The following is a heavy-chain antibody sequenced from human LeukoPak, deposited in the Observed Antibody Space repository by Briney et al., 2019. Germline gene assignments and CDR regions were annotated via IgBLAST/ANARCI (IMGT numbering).Heavy chain of an antibody. CDR1: GFTFSSYW. CDR2: INSDGSST. J-gene: IGHJ4*02. D-gene: IGHD6-13*01. V-gene: IGHV3-74*01. CDR3: AKELSSSWPLIDY. Sequence: PGGSLRLSCAASGFTFSSYWMHWVRQAPGKGLVWVSRINSDGSSTSYADSVKGRFTISRDNAKNTLYLQMNSLRAEDTAVYYCAKELSSSWPLIDYWGQGTLVTVSS.